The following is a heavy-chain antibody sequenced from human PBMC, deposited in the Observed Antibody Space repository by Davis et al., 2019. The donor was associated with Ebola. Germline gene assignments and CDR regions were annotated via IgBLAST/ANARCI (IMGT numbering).Heavy chain of an antibody. D-gene: IGHD4-17*01. V-gene: IGHV3-7*03. CDR1: GFTFSSYW. CDR3: ATLTNDGDYVQYDGLDV. J-gene: IGHJ6*02. CDR2: IKQDGTEH. Sequence: GGSLKISCAASGFTFSSYWMSWVRQAPGKGLEWVANIKQDGTEHFYVDSVKGRFTISRDNDKNTLYLQMNSLRAEDTAVYYCATLTNDGDYVQYDGLDVWGLGTTVTVSS.